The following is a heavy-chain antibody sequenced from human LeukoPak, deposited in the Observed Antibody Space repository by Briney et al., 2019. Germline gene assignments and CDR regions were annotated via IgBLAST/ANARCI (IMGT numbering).Heavy chain of an antibody. CDR1: GFTFSSYA. CDR3: AKDRSHYYDSSGYYSGSGEYFQH. D-gene: IGHD3-22*01. Sequence: GGSLRLSCAASGFTFSSYAMSWVRQAPGKGLEGVSAIRGSGGRTYYADSVKGRFTIARDNSKNTLYLQMNSLRAEDTAVYYCAKDRSHYYDSSGYYSGSGEYFQHWGQGTLVTVSS. J-gene: IGHJ1*01. V-gene: IGHV3-23*01. CDR2: IRGSGGRT.